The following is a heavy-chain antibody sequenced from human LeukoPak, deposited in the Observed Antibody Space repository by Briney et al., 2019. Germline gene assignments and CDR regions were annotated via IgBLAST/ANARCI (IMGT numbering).Heavy chain of an antibody. V-gene: IGHV3-23*01. J-gene: IGHJ4*02. D-gene: IGHD6-13*01. CDR1: GFTFSSYA. CDR2: ISGSGGST. Sequence: QSGGSLRLSCAASGFTFSSYAMSWVRQAPGKGLEXXXAISGSGGSTYYADSVKGRFTISRDNSKNTLYLQMNSLRAEDTAVYYCAKVPSSWYYFDYWGQGTLVTVSS. CDR3: AKVPSSWYYFDY.